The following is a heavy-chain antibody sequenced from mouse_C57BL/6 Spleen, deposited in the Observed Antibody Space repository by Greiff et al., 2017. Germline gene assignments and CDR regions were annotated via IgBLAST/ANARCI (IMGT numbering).Heavy chain of an antibody. Sequence: EVKLVESGGDLVKPGGSLKLSCAASGFTFSSYGMSWVRQTPDKRLEWVATLSSGGSYTYYPDSVKGRFTISRDNAKNTLYLHMSSLKSEDTAMYYCARYAGGSWFAYWGQGTLVTVSA. CDR1: GFTFSSYG. CDR3: ARYAGGSWFAY. CDR2: LSSGGSYT. V-gene: IGHV5-6*02. J-gene: IGHJ3*01. D-gene: IGHD3-1*01.